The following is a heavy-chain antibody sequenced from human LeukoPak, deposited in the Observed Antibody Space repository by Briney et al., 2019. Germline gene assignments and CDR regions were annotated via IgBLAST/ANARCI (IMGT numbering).Heavy chain of an antibody. J-gene: IGHJ5*01. CDR2: ISGTVSV. Sequence: GGSLRLSCAASGFSLSTFNMSWVRQAPGKGLEWVSCISGTVSVYYAASVRGRFTISRDNAGNSLFLQLNSLRTEDTAVYFCARDLPGSSWYALDSWGQGTLVTVSS. D-gene: IGHD6-13*01. V-gene: IGHV3-69-1*01. CDR1: GFSLSTFN. CDR3: ARDLPGSSWYALDS.